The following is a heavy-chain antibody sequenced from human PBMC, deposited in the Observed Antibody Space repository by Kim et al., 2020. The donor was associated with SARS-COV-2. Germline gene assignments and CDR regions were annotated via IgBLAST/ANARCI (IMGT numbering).Heavy chain of an antibody. V-gene: IGHV4-30-4*01. CDR3: ARGPHGILGVVTRPPGV. CDR2: IYYSGST. D-gene: IGHD3-3*01. CDR1: GGSISSGDYY. J-gene: IGHJ6*04. Sequence: SETLSLTCTVSGGSISSGDYYWSWIRQPPGKGLEWIGYIYYSGSTYYNPSLKSRVTISVDTSKNQFSLKLSSVTAADTAVYYCARGPHGILGVVTRPPGVWGKGTTVTVSS.